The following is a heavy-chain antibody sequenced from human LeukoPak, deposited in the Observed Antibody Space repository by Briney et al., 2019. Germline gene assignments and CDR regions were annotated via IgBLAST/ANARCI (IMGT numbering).Heavy chain of an antibody. CDR2: ISYDGSNK. CDR1: GFTFSSYA. D-gene: IGHD5-24*01. CDR3: ARIGDGYNRGIDY. J-gene: IGHJ4*02. V-gene: IGHV3-30-3*01. Sequence: GGSLRLSCAASGFTFSSYAMHWVRQAPGKGLEWVAVISYDGSNKYYADSVKGRFTISRDNSKDTLYLQMNSLRAEDTAVYYCARIGDGYNRGIDYWGQGTLATVSS.